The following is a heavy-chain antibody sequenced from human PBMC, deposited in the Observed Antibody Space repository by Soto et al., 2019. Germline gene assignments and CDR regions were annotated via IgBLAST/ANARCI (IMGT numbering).Heavy chain of an antibody. CDR2: IWYDGSNE. CDR1: GFTFSTYG. Sequence: PGGSLRLCCAASGFTFSTYGMHWVRQAPGKGLEWVAVIWYDGSNEYYADSVKGRFTISRDNSKNTLYLQMNTLRAEDTAIYYCARSNHASGLSFLDYWGQGTLVTSP. J-gene: IGHJ4*02. V-gene: IGHV3-33*01. D-gene: IGHD3-10*01. CDR3: ARSNHASGLSFLDY.